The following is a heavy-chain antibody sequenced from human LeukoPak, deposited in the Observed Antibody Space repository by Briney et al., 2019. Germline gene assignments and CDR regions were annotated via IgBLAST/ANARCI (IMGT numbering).Heavy chain of an antibody. D-gene: IGHD1-26*01. J-gene: IGHJ3*02. Sequence: GGSLRLSCAASGFTFSDYYMSWIRQAPGKGLEWVSYISSSGSTIYYADSVKGRFTISRDNAKNSLYLQMNSLRAEDTAVYYCASGLKVGAYRWGAFGIWGQGTMVAVSS. V-gene: IGHV3-11*01. CDR3: ASGLKVGAYRWGAFGI. CDR1: GFTFSDYY. CDR2: ISSSGSTI.